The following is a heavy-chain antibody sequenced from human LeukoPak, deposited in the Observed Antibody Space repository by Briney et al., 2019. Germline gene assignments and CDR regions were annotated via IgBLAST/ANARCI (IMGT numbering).Heavy chain of an antibody. D-gene: IGHD6-19*01. V-gene: IGHV4-39*07. CDR2: IDYSGST. CDR1: GGSISSSSYS. CDR3: ARDRGAYSSGWPDAFDI. J-gene: IGHJ3*02. Sequence: PSETLSLTCTVSGGSISSSSYSWGWIRQPPGKGLEWIGSIDYSGSTYYNPSLKSRVTISVDTSKNQFSLKLSSVTAADTAVYYCARDRGAYSSGWPDAFDIWGQGTLVTVSS.